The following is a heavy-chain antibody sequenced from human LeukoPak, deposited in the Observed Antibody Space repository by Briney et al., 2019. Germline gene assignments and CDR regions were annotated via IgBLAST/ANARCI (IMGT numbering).Heavy chain of an antibody. CDR3: ATYRQVLLPFEA. CDR1: GFTFSTFA. D-gene: IGHD2-8*02. Sequence: GGSLRLSCAASGFTFSTFAMLWVRQPRGKGLEWASSIFPSGGEIHYADSVRGRFTISRDNSKSTLSLQMNSLRAEDTAIYYCATYRQVLLPFEAWGQGTLVTVSS. J-gene: IGHJ5*02. V-gene: IGHV3-23*01. CDR2: IFPSGGEI.